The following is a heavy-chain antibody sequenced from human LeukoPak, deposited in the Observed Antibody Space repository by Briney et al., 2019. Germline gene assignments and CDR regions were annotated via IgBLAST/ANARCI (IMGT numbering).Heavy chain of an antibody. V-gene: IGHV3-33*01. J-gene: IGHJ6*04. CDR3: ARDPYSSGRGYYGMDV. CDR2: IWYDGSNK. Sequence: PGGSLRLSCAASGFTLSSYGMHWARQAPGKGLEWVAVIWYDGSNKYYADSVKGRFTISRDNSKNTLYLQMNSLRAEDTAVYSCARDPYSSGRGYYGMDVWGKGTTVTVSS. CDR1: GFTLSSYG. D-gene: IGHD6-25*01.